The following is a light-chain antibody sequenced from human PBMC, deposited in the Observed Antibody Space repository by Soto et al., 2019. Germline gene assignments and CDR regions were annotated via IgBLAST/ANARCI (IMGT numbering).Light chain of an antibody. CDR1: SSDVGSYNR. CDR3: NSYTSSNTYV. J-gene: IGLJ1*01. V-gene: IGLV2-18*02. Sequence: QSVLTPPPSVSGSPGQSVTISCPGTSSDVGSYNRVSWYQQPPGTAPKLMIYEVSNRPSGVPDRFSGSKSGNTASLTISGLQAEDEADYYCNSYTSSNTYVFGTGTKVTVL. CDR2: EVS.